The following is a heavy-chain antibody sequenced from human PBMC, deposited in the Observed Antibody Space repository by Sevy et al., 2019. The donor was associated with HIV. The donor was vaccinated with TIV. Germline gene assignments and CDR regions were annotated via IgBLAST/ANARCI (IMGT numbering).Heavy chain of an antibody. D-gene: IGHD3-3*01. J-gene: IGHJ4*02. CDR1: GFTFSSYA. Sequence: GGSLRLSCAASGFTFSSYAMSWVRQAPGKGLEWVSAISGSGGRTYYADSVKGRFTISRDNSKNTLYLQMNSLRAEDTAVYYCSKDQSGVLEWLFPTFLDYWGQGTLVTVSS. V-gene: IGHV3-23*01. CDR3: SKDQSGVLEWLFPTFLDY. CDR2: ISGSGGRT.